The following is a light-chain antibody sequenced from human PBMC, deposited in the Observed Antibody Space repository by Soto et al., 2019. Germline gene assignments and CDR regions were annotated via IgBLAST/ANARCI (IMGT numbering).Light chain of an antibody. Sequence: DVVLTHSPDSLAVSLGERATINGKSSQGVLYSSNNKNYLAWYQQKKGQPPKMLIYWASTRESGVPDRFSGSGSGTDFTLTISRLQAEDVEVYYCQQYYSTPITFGQGTRLEI. CDR2: WAS. CDR1: QGVLYSSNNKNY. J-gene: IGKJ5*01. CDR3: QQYYSTPIT. V-gene: IGKV4-1*01.